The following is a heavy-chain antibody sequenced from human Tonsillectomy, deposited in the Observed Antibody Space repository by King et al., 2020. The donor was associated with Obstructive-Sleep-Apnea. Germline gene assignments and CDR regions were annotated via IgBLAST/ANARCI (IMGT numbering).Heavy chain of an antibody. D-gene: IGHD3-22*01. Sequence: VQLVESGGGLVQPGGSLRLSCAASGFTLSSYWMHWVRQAPGKGLVWVSRINSDGSTTNYADAVKGRFTISRDNAKNTLYLQMNRLRAEDTAVYYCARAMRGSFDYWGRGTLVTVPS. V-gene: IGHV3-74*01. CDR3: ARAMRGSFDY. CDR2: INSDGSTT. J-gene: IGHJ4*02. CDR1: GFTLSSYW.